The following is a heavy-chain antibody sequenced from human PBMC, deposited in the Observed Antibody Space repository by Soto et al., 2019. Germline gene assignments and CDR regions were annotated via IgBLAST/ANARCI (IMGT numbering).Heavy chain of an antibody. J-gene: IGHJ4*02. CDR2: IYYSGST. CDR1: GGSISSSSFH. CDR3: ASITMVRGVRFDS. V-gene: IGHV4-31*03. D-gene: IGHD3-10*01. Sequence: SETLSLTCTVSGGSISSSSFHWGWIRQHPGKGLEWIGYIYYSGSTYYSPSLKSRVTISVDTSKNQFSLKLSSVTAADTAVYYCASITMVRGVRFDSWGQGAQVTVSS.